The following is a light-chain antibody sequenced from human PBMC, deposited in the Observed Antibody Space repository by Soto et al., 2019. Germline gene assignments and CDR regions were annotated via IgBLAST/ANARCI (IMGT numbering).Light chain of an antibody. J-gene: IGLJ2*01. CDR2: SNN. CDR1: SSNIGSNT. CDR3: VAWDDSLSGYVV. Sequence: QSVLTQPPSASGTPGQRVTLSCSGSSSNIGSNTVNWYQHLPGTAPKLVIYSNNQRPSGVPDRLSGSKSGTSASLAISGLQSEDEADYYCVAWDDSLSGYVVFGGGTKVTVL. V-gene: IGLV1-44*01.